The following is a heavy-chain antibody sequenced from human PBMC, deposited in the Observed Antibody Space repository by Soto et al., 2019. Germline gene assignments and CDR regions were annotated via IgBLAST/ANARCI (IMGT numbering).Heavy chain of an antibody. CDR2: INTYIGNR. Sequence: QVQLVQSGAELRKPGASVKVSCKASGYSFSSYGINWVRQAPGQGLEWMGWINTYIGNRNYAQKFEDRVTMTTATSTNTVYMELRSLKSDDTAIYYCARDRLRGYDSSGFYSWGQGTLVTVSS. J-gene: IGHJ4*02. V-gene: IGHV1-18*01. CDR3: ARDRLRGYDSSGFYS. D-gene: IGHD3-22*01. CDR1: GYSFSSYG.